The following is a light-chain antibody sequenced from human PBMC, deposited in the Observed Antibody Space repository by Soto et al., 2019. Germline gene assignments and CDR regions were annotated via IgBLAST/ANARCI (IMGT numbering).Light chain of an antibody. CDR1: SSNIGSNT. J-gene: IGLJ3*02. Sequence: QSVLTQPPSASGTPGQRVTISCSGSSSNIGSNTVNWYQQLPGTAPKLLIYSNNQRPSGVPDRFSGSKSGTSASLAISGRQSEDEADYDCAAWDDSLNGRVFGGGTKLTVL. V-gene: IGLV1-44*01. CDR3: AAWDDSLNGRV. CDR2: SNN.